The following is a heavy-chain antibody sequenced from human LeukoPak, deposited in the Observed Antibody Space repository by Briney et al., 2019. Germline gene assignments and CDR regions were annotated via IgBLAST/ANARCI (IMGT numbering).Heavy chain of an antibody. CDR2: IWYDGSNK. D-gene: IGHD1-1*01. J-gene: IGHJ4*02. CDR3: ARDTRALERPRYYFDY. Sequence: GGSLRLSCAASGFTFSSYGMPWVRQAPGKGLEWVAVIWYDGSNKYYADSVKGRFTISRDNSKNTLYLQMNSLRAEDTAVYYCARDTRALERPRYYFDYWGQGTLVTVSS. CDR1: GFTFSSYG. V-gene: IGHV3-33*01.